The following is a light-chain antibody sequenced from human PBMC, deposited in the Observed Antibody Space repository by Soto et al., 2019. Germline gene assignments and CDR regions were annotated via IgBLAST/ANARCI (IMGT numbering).Light chain of an antibody. CDR2: AAS. CDR3: QLANSFPPT. Sequence: DIQMTQSPSSVSASLGDRVTITCRASQGISRRLGWYQQKLGKAPKLLIYAASSLQSGVPSGLSGSGCGRDFSLTISSRQPEDFATYYCQLANSFPPTFGRGTKVEIK. CDR1: QGISRR. V-gene: IGKV1-12*01. J-gene: IGKJ1*01.